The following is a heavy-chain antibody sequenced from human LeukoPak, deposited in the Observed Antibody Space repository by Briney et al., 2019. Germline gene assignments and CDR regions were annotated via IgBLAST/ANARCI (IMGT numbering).Heavy chain of an antibody. J-gene: IGHJ4*02. V-gene: IGHV4-59*01. CDR1: GGSISSYY. Sequence: SETLSLTCTVSGGSISSYYWSWIRQPPGKGLEWIEYIYYSGSTNYNPSLKSRVTISVDTSKNQFSLKLSSVTAADTAVYYCARYPRNDYGDLLFDYWGQGTLVTVSS. CDR2: IYYSGST. CDR3: ARYPRNDYGDLLFDY. D-gene: IGHD4-17*01.